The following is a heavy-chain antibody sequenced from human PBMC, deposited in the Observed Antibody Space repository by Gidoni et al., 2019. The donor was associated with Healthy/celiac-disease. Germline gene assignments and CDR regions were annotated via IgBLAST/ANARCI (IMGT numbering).Heavy chain of an antibody. D-gene: IGHD5-12*01. Sequence: QMQLVQSGPEVKKPGTSVKVSCKASGFTFTSSAVQWVRQARGQRLEWIGWIVVGSGNKNYAQKFQERVTITRDMSTSTAYMELSSLRSEDTAVYYCAAHSGYDSDDFDIWGQGTMVTVSS. J-gene: IGHJ3*02. CDR1: GFTFTSSA. V-gene: IGHV1-58*01. CDR3: AAHSGYDSDDFDI. CDR2: IVVGSGNK.